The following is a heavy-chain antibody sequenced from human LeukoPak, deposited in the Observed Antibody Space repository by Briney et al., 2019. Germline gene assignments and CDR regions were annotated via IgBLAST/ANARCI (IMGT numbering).Heavy chain of an antibody. CDR1: GGSFSGYY. D-gene: IGHD3-3*01. V-gene: IGHV4-34*01. CDR3: ARDERKLIDFGVVTYYYYYMDV. Sequence: SETLSLTCAVYGGSFSGYYWSWIRQPPGKGLEWIGEINHSGSTNYNPSLKSRVTISVDTSKNQFSLKLSSVTAADTAVYYCARDERKLIDFGVVTYYYYYMDVWGKGTTVTVSS. J-gene: IGHJ6*03. CDR2: INHSGST.